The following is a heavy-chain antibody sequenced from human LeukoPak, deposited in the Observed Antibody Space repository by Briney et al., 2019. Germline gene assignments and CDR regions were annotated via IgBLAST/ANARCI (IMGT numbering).Heavy chain of an antibody. CDR2: ISYDGSNK. V-gene: IGHV3-30*18. D-gene: IGHD3-10*01. J-gene: IGHJ4*02. CDR1: GFTFSSYD. CDR3: AKDYYSGSGSYCFDY. Sequence: PGRSLRLSCAASGFTFSSYDMRWVRQAPGKGMEWVAVISYDGSNKYYADSVKGRFTISRDNSKNTLYLQMNSLRAEDSAVYYCAKDYYSGSGSYCFDYWGQGTLVTVSS.